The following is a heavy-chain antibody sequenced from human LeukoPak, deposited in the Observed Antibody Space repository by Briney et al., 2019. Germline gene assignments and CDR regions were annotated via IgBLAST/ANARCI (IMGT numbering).Heavy chain of an antibody. J-gene: IGHJ4*02. Sequence: SETLSLTCTVSGGSISSYYWSWIRQPPGKGLEWIGYIYYSGSTNYNPSLKSRVTISVDTSKNQFSLKLSSVTAADTAVYYCARHDQRLVAPFDYWGQGTLVTVSS. D-gene: IGHD6-13*01. CDR1: GGSISSYY. CDR2: IYYSGST. V-gene: IGHV4-59*08. CDR3: ARHDQRLVAPFDY.